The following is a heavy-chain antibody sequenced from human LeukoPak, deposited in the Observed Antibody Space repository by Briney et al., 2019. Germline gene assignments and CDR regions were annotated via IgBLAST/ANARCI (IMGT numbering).Heavy chain of an antibody. D-gene: IGHD2-15*01. CDR3: ASDRAYSQFDY. Sequence: GGSLRLSCAAAGFTFSTYWMDWVRQAPGKGLEWVASIKEDGSDTNYVGSVRGRFTVSRDNTKNSLYLQMNSLRADDTAVYYCASDRAYSQFDYWGQGTLVTVSS. CDR1: GFTFSTYW. J-gene: IGHJ4*02. CDR2: IKEDGSDT. V-gene: IGHV3-7*01.